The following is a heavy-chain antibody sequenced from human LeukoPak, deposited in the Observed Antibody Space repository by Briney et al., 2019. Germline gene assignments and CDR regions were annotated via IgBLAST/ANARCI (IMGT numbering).Heavy chain of an antibody. CDR2: ISSRGTTT. Sequence: GGSLTHPCAASGITFSNYEMNWVRQAPGKGLEWVSYISSRGTTTHYADSVKGRFIISRDNAENSLYLQMNSLRVEDTALYHCVRDRGTATVRSFDIWGQGTMVTVSS. CDR1: GITFSNYE. CDR3: VRDRGTATVRSFDI. D-gene: IGHD4-17*01. V-gene: IGHV3-48*03. J-gene: IGHJ3*02.